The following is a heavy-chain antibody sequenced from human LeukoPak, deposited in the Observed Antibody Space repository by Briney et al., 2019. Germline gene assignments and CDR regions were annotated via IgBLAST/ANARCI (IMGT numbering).Heavy chain of an antibody. V-gene: IGHV5-51*01. J-gene: IGHJ6*02. CDR2: IYPGDSDT. Sequence: KISCKGSGYSFTSYWIGWVRQMPGKGLEWMGLIYPGDSDTKYSPPFQGQVTISADKSISTAYLQWSSLKASDTAMYFCARHWDYGDYVGYYYGMDVWGQGTTVTVSS. CDR3: ARHWDYGDYVGYYYGMDV. D-gene: IGHD4-17*01. CDR1: GYSFTSYW.